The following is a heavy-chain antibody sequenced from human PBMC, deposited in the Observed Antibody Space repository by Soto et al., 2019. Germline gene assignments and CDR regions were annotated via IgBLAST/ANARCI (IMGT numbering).Heavy chain of an antibody. J-gene: IGHJ4*02. CDR3: ARDGPIQHHPDY. V-gene: IGHV3-48*02. CDR1: GLTFSIYS. D-gene: IGHD2-21*01. CDR2: ISSGSTTL. Sequence: GGSLRLSCAASGLTFSIYSMNWVRQAPGKGLEWVSYISSGSTTLYYADSVKGRFTISRDNAKNSLYLQMHSLRDEDTAVYYCARDGPIQHHPDYWGRGTLVTVSS.